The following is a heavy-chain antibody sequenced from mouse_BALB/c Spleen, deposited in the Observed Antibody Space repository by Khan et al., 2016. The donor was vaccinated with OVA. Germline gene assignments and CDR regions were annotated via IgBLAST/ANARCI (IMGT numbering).Heavy chain of an antibody. Sequence: QVQLKESGAELARPGASVNLSCKASGYTFTNYWIHWVRQRPGQGLEWIGSIFPGNDDTNYTQKFKGMATLTADNSSSTACMQIRTLATEDSAVYYCATHVHYAMDYWGQGTSVTVSS. CDR2: IFPGNDDT. CDR3: ATHVHYAMDY. CDR1: GYTFTNYW. V-gene: IGHV1-87*01. J-gene: IGHJ4*01.